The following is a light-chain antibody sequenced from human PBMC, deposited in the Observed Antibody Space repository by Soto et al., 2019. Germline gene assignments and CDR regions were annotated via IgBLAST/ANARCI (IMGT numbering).Light chain of an antibody. CDR1: QTVNGNY. CDR2: GTS. V-gene: IGKV3-20*01. Sequence: ETVLTQSPVTLSLSPGERATLSCRASQTVNGNYLGWYQQKPGQAPRLLIYGTSSRATGIPDRFSGSGSGTDFTLTISRLEPEDFAVYYCQQFSSYPLTFGGGTKVDIK. CDR3: QQFSSYPLT. J-gene: IGKJ4*01.